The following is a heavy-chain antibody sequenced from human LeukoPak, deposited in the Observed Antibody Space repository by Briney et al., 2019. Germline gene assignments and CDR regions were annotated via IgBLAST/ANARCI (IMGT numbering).Heavy chain of an antibody. J-gene: IGHJ4*02. D-gene: IGHD3-10*01. CDR2: IYWDDDK. V-gene: IGHV2-5*02. CDR3: AHCRITGYYGSGTGGYYFDY. Sequence: SGPTLVKPTQTLTLTCTFSGLSLSTSGVGVGWIRQPPGKALEWLALIYWDDDKRYSPSLKSRLTITKDTSKNQVVLTMTNMDPVDTATYYCAHCRITGYYGSGTGGYYFDYWGQGTLVTVSS. CDR1: GLSLSTSGVG.